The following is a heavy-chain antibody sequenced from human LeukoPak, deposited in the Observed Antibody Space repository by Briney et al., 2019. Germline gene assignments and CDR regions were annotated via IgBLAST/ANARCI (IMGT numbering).Heavy chain of an antibody. CDR3: ARHVYYYYYYMDV. J-gene: IGHJ6*03. CDR2: IYNSGST. CDR1: EYSISSGYY. Sequence: PSETLSLXCAVSEYSISSGYYWGWIRQPPGKGLEWIGSIYNSGSTYYNPSLKSRVTISVDTSKNQFSLKLTSVTAADTAMYYCARHVYYYYYYMDVWGKGTTVTVSS. V-gene: IGHV4-38-2*01.